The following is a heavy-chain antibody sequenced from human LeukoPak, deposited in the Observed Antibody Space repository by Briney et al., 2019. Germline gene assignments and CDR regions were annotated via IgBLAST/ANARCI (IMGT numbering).Heavy chain of an antibody. J-gene: IGHJ4*02. Sequence: GGSLRLSCAASGFTFSSYAMHWVRQAPGKGLEWVAVISYDGSNKYYADSVKGRFTISRDNSKNTLYLQMNSLRAEDTAVYYCASSSPSSVGPSLNYFDYWGQGTLVTVSS. CDR1: GFTFSSYA. CDR2: ISYDGSNK. D-gene: IGHD4-23*01. CDR3: ASSSPSSVGPSLNYFDY. V-gene: IGHV3-30*04.